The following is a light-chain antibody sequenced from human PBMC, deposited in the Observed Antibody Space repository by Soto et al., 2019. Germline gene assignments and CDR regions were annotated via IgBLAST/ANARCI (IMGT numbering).Light chain of an antibody. CDR1: SSNMGSNT. V-gene: IGLV1-44*01. J-gene: IGLJ2*01. Sequence: QSVLTQPPSASGTPGQGVAISCSGSSSNMGSNTVNWYQHLPGTAPKLLIYNDNQRPSGVLNRFFGSKSGTSASLAINGLQSEDEADYYCAAWDGSLNHILFGGGTKLTVL. CDR2: NDN. CDR3: AAWDGSLNHIL.